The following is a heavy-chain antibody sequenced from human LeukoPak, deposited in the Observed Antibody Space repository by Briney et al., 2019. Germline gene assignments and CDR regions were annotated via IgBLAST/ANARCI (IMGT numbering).Heavy chain of an antibody. CDR3: ARVPPPQWLVVNNWFDP. V-gene: IGHV4-34*01. Sequence: SETLSLTCAVYGGSFSGYYWSWIRQPPGKGLEWIGEINHSGSTNYNPSLKGRVTISVDTSKNQFSLKLSSVTAADTAVYYCARVPPPQWLVVNNWFDPWGQGTLVTVSS. CDR2: INHSGST. J-gene: IGHJ5*02. CDR1: GGSFSGYY. D-gene: IGHD6-19*01.